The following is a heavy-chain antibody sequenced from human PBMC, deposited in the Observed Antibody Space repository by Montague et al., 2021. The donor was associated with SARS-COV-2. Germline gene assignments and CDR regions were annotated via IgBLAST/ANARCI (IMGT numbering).Heavy chain of an antibody. D-gene: IGHD2-15*01. Sequence: SHTLSLTCTVSGGSISSGGYFWSWIRPPAGKRLEWIGRIYTGGTTNYNPSLKSRVIISLDMSSNQFSLTLTSVTAPDTALYYCALEYLETTTPDAFDIWGQGTMVTVSS. CDR2: IYTGGTT. CDR1: GGSISSGGYF. CDR3: ALEYLETTTPDAFDI. V-gene: IGHV4-61*02. J-gene: IGHJ3*02.